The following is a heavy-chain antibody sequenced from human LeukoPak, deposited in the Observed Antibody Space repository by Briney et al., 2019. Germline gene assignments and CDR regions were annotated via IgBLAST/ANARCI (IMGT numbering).Heavy chain of an antibody. CDR1: GGTFISYA. CDR3: GRDGERAATPHWFDP. D-gene: IGHD2-21*01. V-gene: IGHV1-69*04. J-gene: IGHJ5*02. CDR2: VIPIFGIA. Sequence: GASVKVSCKASGGTFISYAISWVRQAPGQGLEWMGRVIPIFGIANYAQKFQGRVTITADKSTSTAYMELSSLRSEDTAVYYCGRDGERAATPHWFDPWGQGTLVTVA.